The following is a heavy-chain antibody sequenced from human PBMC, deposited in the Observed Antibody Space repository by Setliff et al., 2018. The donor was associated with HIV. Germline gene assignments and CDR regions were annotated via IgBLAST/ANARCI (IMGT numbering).Heavy chain of an antibody. CDR3: ARGLSIFGVATPGFYSFMDV. Sequence: SETLSLTCAVYGGSFSDYFWTWIRQPPGKGLDWIGEINHSGSITYNPSLKSRFNMSVDTSKKQVSLRLNSVTAADTAVYYCARGLSIFGVATPGFYSFMDVWGKGTTVTVSS. CDR2: INHSGSI. CDR1: GGSFSDYF. J-gene: IGHJ6*03. D-gene: IGHD3-3*01. V-gene: IGHV4-34*10.